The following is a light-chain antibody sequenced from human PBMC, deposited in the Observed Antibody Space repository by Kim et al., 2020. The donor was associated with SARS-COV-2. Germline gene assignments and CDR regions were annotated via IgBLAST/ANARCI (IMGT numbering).Light chain of an antibody. V-gene: IGLV2-23*02. CDR2: EVS. CDR3: CSYAGSSNFLV. CDR1: SSDVGSYNL. Sequence: QSALTQPASVSGSPGQSITISCTGTSSDVGSYNLVSWYQQHPGKAPKLMIYEVSKRPSGVSNRFSGSKSGNTASLTISGLQAEDEADYYCCSYAGSSNFLVFGGGTQLTVL. J-gene: IGLJ2*01.